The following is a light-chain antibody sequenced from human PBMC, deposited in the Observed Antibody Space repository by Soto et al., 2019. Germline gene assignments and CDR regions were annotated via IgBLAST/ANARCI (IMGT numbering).Light chain of an antibody. J-gene: IGKJ2*01. V-gene: IGKV3-15*01. CDR1: QSVTTN. CDR2: SVS. Sequence: EIVMTQSPATLSVSPGERATLSCRASQSVTTNLAWYQQKPGQAPRLLIYSVSTRAPGIPARFSGSGSGTEFTLTISSLQSGDFAVYYCQQYNIWPPYTFGQGTKLEIK. CDR3: QQYNIWPPYT.